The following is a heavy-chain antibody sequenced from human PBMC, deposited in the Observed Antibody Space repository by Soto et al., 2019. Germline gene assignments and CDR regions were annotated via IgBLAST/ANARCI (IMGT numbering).Heavy chain of an antibody. CDR3: ARETITFGGVIVPGVGVFDI. J-gene: IGHJ3*02. V-gene: IGHV1-69*04. CDR1: GGTFSSYT. CDR2: IIPILGIA. D-gene: IGHD3-16*02. Sequence: ASVKVSCKASGGTFSSYTISWVRQAPGQGLEWMGRIIPILGIANYAQKFQGRVTITADKSTSTAYMELSSLRSEDTAVYYCARETITFGGVIVPGVGVFDIWGQGSLVT.